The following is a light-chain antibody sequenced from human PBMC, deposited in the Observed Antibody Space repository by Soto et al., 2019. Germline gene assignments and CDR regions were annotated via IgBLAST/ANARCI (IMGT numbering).Light chain of an antibody. J-gene: IGKJ1*01. V-gene: IGKV3-15*01. CDR3: QQYNIWPPWT. CDR1: QNVGRN. CDR2: GAI. Sequence: EIVMTQSPATLSVSPGERVTLSCRASQNVGRNLAWYQQKSGQAPSLLIFGAITRATGIPARFSGSGSGTEFTLTISSLQSADSAIYYCQQYNIWPPWTFGHGTKVDIK.